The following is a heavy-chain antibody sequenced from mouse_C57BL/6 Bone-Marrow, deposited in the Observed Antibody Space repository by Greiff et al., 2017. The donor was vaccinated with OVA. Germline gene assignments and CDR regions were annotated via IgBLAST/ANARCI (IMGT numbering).Heavy chain of an antibody. Sequence: QVQLKQPGAELVKPGASVKLSCKASGYTFTSYWMHWVKQRPGRGLEWIGRIDPNSGGTKYNEKFKSKATLTVDKPSSTAYMQLSSLTSEDSAVYYCARRASSLYYFDYWGQGTTLTVSS. D-gene: IGHD3-1*01. V-gene: IGHV1-72*01. CDR3: ARRASSLYYFDY. CDR1: GYTFTSYW. CDR2: IDPNSGGT. J-gene: IGHJ2*01.